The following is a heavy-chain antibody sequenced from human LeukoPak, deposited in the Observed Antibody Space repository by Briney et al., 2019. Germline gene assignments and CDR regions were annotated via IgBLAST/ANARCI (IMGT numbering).Heavy chain of an antibody. CDR1: GGSISSGGYS. CDR3: ARERHWDSTIDY. Sequence: SETLSLTCTVSGGSISSGGYSWSWIRQHPGKGLEWIGYIYYSGSTYYNPSLKSRVTISVDTSKNQFSLKLSSVTAADTAVYYCARERHWDSTIDYWGQGTLVTVSS. CDR2: IYYSGST. D-gene: IGHD7-27*01. V-gene: IGHV4-31*03. J-gene: IGHJ4*02.